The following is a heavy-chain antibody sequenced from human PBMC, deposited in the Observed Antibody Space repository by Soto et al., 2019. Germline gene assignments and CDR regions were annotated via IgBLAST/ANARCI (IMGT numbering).Heavy chain of an antibody. CDR3: ARERSRYDRSGYYRPDY. J-gene: IGHJ4*02. V-gene: IGHV1-69*10. CDR2: IIPILGTP. Sequence: GASVEVSCKASGDTFSNYAISWVRQAPGQGLEWMGGIIPILGTPTYAQKFQGRVTVTADKSTSTAYMELSSLRSEDTAVYYCARERSRYDRSGYYRPDYWGQGTLVTVSS. CDR1: GDTFSNYA. D-gene: IGHD3-22*01.